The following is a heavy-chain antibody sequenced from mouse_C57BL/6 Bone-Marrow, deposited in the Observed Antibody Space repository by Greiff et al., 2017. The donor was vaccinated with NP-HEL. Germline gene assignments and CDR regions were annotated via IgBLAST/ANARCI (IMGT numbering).Heavy chain of an antibody. J-gene: IGHJ1*03. D-gene: IGHD1-1*01. V-gene: IGHV5-2*01. CDR1: EYEFPSHD. CDR2: INSDGGST. CDR3: ARRGSSPYWDFDV. Sequence: EVKLMESGGGLVQPGESLKLSCESNEYEFPSHDMSWVRKTPEKRLELVAAINSDGGSTYYPATMERRFIISRYKTKKTQYLQMISLKAKDTALYYSARRGSSPYWDFDVWGTGTTVTVSS.